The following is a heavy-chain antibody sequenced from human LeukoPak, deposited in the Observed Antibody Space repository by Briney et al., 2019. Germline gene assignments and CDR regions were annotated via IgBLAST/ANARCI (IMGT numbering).Heavy chain of an antibody. CDR3: PRGDYDSSGWGVVGY. D-gene: IGHD3-22*01. V-gene: IGHV3-30-3*01. CDR2: ISYDGSNK. Sequence: GGSLRLSCAASGFTFSSYAMHWVRQAPGKGLEWVAVISYDGSNKYYADSMKGRFTISRDNSKNTLYPQMNSLRAEDTAVYYCPRGDYDSSGWGVVGYWGQGTLVTVSS. J-gene: IGHJ4*02. CDR1: GFTFSSYA.